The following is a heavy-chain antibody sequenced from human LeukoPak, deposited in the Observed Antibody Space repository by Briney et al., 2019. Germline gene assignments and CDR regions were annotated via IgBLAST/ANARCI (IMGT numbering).Heavy chain of an antibody. CDR2: INPNSGGT. V-gene: IGHV1-2*02. CDR1: GYTFTGYY. CDR3: ARGDSNFRTTVPNSGNAFDI. J-gene: IGHJ3*02. Sequence: ASVKVSCKASGYTFTGYYMHWVRQAPGQGLEWMGWINPNSGGTNYAQKFQGRVTMTRDTSISTAYMELSRLRSDDTAVYYCARGDSNFRTTVPNSGNAFDIWGQGTMVTVSS. D-gene: IGHD4-17*01.